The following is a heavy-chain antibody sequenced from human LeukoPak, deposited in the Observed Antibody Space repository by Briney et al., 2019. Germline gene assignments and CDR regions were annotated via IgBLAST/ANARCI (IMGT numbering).Heavy chain of an antibody. V-gene: IGHV3-9*01. J-gene: IGHJ4*02. CDR1: GFTFDDYA. D-gene: IGHD3-10*01. CDR2: ISWNSGSI. CDR3: AKGYGSGSYYAYYFDY. Sequence: PGGPLRLSCAASGFTFDDYAMHWVRQAPGKGLEWVSGISWNSGSIGYADSVKGRFTISRDNAKNSLYLQMNSLRAEDTALYYCAKGYGSGSYYAYYFDYWGQGTLVTVSS.